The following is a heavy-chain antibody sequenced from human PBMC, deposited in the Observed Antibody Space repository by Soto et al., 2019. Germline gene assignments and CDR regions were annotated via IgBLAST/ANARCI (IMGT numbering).Heavy chain of an antibody. CDR2: TSYDGSNK. J-gene: IGHJ1*01. Sequence: QVQLVESGGGVVQPGTSLRLSCVGSGFTFRSYVIHWVRQAPGKGLEWVALTSYDGSNKDYGDSVKGRFTISRDNSRNTVDLQMASLRREDTALYYCARWGTTGGLEVWGQGTLVSVSS. D-gene: IGHD3-16*01. CDR1: GFTFRSYV. V-gene: IGHV3-33*05. CDR3: ARWGTTGGLEV.